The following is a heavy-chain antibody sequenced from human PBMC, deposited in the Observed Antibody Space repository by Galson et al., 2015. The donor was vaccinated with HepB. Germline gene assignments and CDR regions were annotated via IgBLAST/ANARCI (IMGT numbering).Heavy chain of an antibody. CDR1: GGSISGSSYY. CDR2: VYYSGTT. V-gene: IGHV4-39*07. D-gene: IGHD7-27*01. Sequence: SEPLSLTCTVSGGSISGSSYYWGWIRQPPGKGLEWIGSVYYSGTTYYNPSLKSRVTISVDTSKNQFSLKLSSVTAADTAVFYCARDSTGDLRPWYFDLWGRGTLVTVSS. CDR3: ARDSTGDLRPWYFDL. J-gene: IGHJ2*01.